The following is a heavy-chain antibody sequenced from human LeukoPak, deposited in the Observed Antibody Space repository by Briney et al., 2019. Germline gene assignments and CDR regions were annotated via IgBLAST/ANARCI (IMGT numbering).Heavy chain of an antibody. Sequence: PSETLSLTCTVSGGSISSYYWSWLRQPPAKGLEWIGYIYYSGSTNYNPSLKSRVTISVDTSKNQFSLKLSSVAAADTAVYYCARDRIAALDYWGQGTLVTVSS. V-gene: IGHV4-59*01. CDR1: GGSISSYY. J-gene: IGHJ4*02. CDR2: IYYSGST. CDR3: ARDRIAALDY. D-gene: IGHD6-6*01.